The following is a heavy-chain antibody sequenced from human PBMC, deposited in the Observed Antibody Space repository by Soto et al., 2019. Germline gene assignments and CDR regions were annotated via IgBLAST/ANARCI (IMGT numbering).Heavy chain of an antibody. V-gene: IGHV4-4*07. D-gene: IGHD3-9*01. CDR1: DGYISSYY. CDR2: IYTSGST. Sequence: SETLSLTCPVSDGYISSYYGSWIRPPAGKGLEWIGRIYTSGSTSYNPSLKSRVTMSVDTSKNQFSLKLSSVTAADTAVYYCASSTGYYHGRYYYYGMDVWGQGTTVTVSS. J-gene: IGHJ6*02. CDR3: ASSTGYYHGRYYYYGMDV.